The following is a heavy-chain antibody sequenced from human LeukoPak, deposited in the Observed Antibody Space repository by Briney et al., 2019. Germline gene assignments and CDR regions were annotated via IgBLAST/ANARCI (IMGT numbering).Heavy chain of an antibody. CDR3: AREGYSGYDFLGYFDY. CDR2: IIPILGTA. CDR1: GGTFSSYA. D-gene: IGHD5-12*01. J-gene: IGHJ4*02. V-gene: IGHV1-69*01. Sequence: GSSVKVSCKASGGTFSSYAISWVRQAPGQGLEWMGGIIPILGTANYAQKFQGRVTITADESTSTAYMELSSLRSEDTAVYYCAREGYSGYDFLGYFDYWGQGTLVTVSS.